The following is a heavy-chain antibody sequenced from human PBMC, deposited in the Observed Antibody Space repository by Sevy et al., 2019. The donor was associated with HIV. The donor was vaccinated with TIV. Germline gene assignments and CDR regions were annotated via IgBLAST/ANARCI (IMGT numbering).Heavy chain of an antibody. Sequence: SETLSLTCTVSGGSISSYYWSWIRQPAGKGLEWIGRIYTSGSTNYNPSLKSRVTMSVDTYKNQFSLKLSSVTAADTAVYYCARVGKGADYYYYYYMDVWGKGTTVTVSS. CDR2: IYTSGST. J-gene: IGHJ6*03. D-gene: IGHD3-16*01. CDR1: GGSISSYY. V-gene: IGHV4-4*07. CDR3: ARVGKGADYYYYYYMDV.